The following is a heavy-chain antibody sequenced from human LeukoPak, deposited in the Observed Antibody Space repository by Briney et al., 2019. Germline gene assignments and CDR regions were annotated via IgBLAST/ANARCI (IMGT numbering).Heavy chain of an antibody. Sequence: ASVKVSCKASGYTFTGYYMHWVRQAPGQGLEWMGWISPNSGGTNYAQKFQGRVTMTRDTSISTAYMELSRLRSDDTAVYYCARDRLRWLQLEPHDAFDIWGQGTMVTVSS. CDR1: GYTFTGYY. V-gene: IGHV1-2*02. CDR2: ISPNSGGT. D-gene: IGHD5-24*01. J-gene: IGHJ3*02. CDR3: ARDRLRWLQLEPHDAFDI.